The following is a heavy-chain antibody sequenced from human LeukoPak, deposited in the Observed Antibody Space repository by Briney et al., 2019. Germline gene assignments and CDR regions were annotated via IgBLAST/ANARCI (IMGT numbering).Heavy chain of an antibody. V-gene: IGHV6-1*01. Sequence: SQTLSLTCAISGDSVSSNSAAWNWIRQSPSRGLEWLGRTYYRSTWYTHYAVSMKSRITINPATSKKQFSLQLTSVTPEDTAVYYCARDLGIAVAGTSYSFDYWGQRTLATVPS. CDR3: ARDLGIAVAGTSYSFDY. CDR1: GDSVSSNSAA. J-gene: IGHJ4*02. D-gene: IGHD6-19*01. CDR2: TYYRSTWYT.